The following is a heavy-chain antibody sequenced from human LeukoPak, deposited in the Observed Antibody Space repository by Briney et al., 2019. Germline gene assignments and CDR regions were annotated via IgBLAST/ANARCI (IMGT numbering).Heavy chain of an antibody. Sequence: GGSLRLSCAASGFTFSRYAMSWVRRAPGKGLEWVSSVSTDGDTYYTDSVKGRFTISRYTSMNTLFLQMTSLRAEDTALYYCARSRSGSVAGTSDYWGQGTLVIVSS. CDR1: GFTFSRYA. V-gene: IGHV3-23*01. CDR3: ARSRSGSVAGTSDY. J-gene: IGHJ4*02. D-gene: IGHD6-19*01. CDR2: VSTDGDT.